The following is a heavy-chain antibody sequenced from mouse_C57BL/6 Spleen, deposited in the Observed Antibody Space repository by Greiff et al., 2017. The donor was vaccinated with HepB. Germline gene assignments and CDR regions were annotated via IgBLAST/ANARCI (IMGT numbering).Heavy chain of an antibody. D-gene: IGHD2-1*01. CDR3: AFYGTIYAMDY. Sequence: VQGVESGAELARPGASVKLSCKASGYTFTSYGISWVKQRTGQGLEWIGEIYPRSGNTYYNEKFKGKATLTADKSSSTAYMELRSLTSEDSAVYFCAFYGTIYAMDYWGQGTSVTVSS. CDR2: IYPRSGNT. J-gene: IGHJ4*01. V-gene: IGHV1-81*01. CDR1: GYTFTSYG.